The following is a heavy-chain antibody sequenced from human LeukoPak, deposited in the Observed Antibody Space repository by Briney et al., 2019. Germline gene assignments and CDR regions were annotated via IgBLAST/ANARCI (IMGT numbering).Heavy chain of an antibody. V-gene: IGHV3-74*01. CDR3: ARGSSWYEGGDY. CDR1: GFTFSDYN. D-gene: IGHD6-13*01. J-gene: IGHJ4*02. Sequence: GGSLRLSCAASGFTFSDYNMNWVRQAPGKGLVWVSRINSDGSSTSYADSVKGRFTISRDNAKNTLYLQMNSLRAEDTAGYYWARGSSWYEGGDYWGQGTLVTVSS. CDR2: INSDGSST.